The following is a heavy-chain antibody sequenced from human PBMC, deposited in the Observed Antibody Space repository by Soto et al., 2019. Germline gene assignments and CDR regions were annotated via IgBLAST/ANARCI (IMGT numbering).Heavy chain of an antibody. D-gene: IGHD3-10*01. CDR1: GGTFSSYA. J-gene: IGHJ6*02. CDR3: ASITMVRGVIVYYGMDV. V-gene: IGHV1-69*12. CDR2: IIPIFGTA. Sequence: QVQLVQSGAEVKKPGSSVKVSCKASGGTFSSYAISWVRQAPGQGLEWMGGIIPIFGTANYAQKFQGRVTITADASTSTDYMELSSLRSEDTAGYYCASITMVRGVIVYYGMDVWGQGTTVTVSS.